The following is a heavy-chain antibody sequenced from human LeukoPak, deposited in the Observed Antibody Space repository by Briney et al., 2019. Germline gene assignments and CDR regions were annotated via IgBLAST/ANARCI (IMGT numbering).Heavy chain of an antibody. D-gene: IGHD2-2*01. Sequence: PGGSLRLSCAASGFTFSSYSMNWVRQAPGKGLEWVSSISSSSSYIYYADSVKGRFTISRDNAKNSLYLQMNSLRAEDTAVYYCAKVLYQLLDYYYGMDVWGQGTTVTVSS. J-gene: IGHJ6*02. V-gene: IGHV3-21*01. CDR2: ISSSSSYI. CDR3: AKVLYQLLDYYYGMDV. CDR1: GFTFSSYS.